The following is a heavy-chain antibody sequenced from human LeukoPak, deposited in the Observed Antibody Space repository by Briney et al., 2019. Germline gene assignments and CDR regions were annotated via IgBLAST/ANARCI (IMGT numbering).Heavy chain of an antibody. CDR2: IGAYSGST. J-gene: IGHJ6*03. V-gene: IGHV1-18*01. D-gene: IGHD2-21*02. CDR3: ARDGVTGVWYMDV. Sequence: ASVKVSFKAPGYTFTCYGTCWVRQAPGQGLEWVGWIGAYSGSTNYAQKLQGRGRMTTDTSTSTAYMYQRSLRSDDTAVYYCARDGVTGVWYMDVLGQRTTVTVCS. CDR1: GYTFTCYG.